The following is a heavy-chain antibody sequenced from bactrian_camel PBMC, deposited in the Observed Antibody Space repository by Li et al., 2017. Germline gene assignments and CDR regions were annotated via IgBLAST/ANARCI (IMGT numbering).Heavy chain of an antibody. CDR2: IDKVGKT. CDR1: GSPYSSYC. Sequence: HVQLVESGGGSVQPGGSLRLSCVASGSPYSSYCMGWFRQAPGQEREGVAAIDKVGKTSYRDPVKGRFTISGNNAKNTLYLQMNNLKPEDTAMYYCASDRMTPCRRVVYGGTWSGLGYLGQGTQVTVS. CDR3: ASDRMTPCRRVVYGGTWSGLGY. J-gene: IGHJ4*01. D-gene: IGHD6*01. V-gene: IGHV3S26*01.